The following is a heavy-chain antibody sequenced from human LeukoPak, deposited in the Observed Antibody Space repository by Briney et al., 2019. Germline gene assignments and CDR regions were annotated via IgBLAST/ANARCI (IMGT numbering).Heavy chain of an antibody. V-gene: IGHV3-33*01. J-gene: IGHJ4*02. Sequence: GGSLRLSGAASGFTFSSYDMHWVRQAPGKGLDWVAVIWYDGSNKYYADSVKGRFTISRDNSKNTLYLQMNSLRAEDTAVYYCARARWLQLPEYWGQGTLVTVSS. D-gene: IGHD5-24*01. CDR2: IWYDGSNK. CDR3: ARARWLQLPEY. CDR1: GFTFSSYD.